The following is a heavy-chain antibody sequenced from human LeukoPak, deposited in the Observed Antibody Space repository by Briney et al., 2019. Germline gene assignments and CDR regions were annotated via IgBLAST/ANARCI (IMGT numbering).Heavy chain of an antibody. Sequence: GESLKISCKGSGYSFTSCWISWVRQMPGKGLEWMGRIDPSDSYTNYSPSFQGHVTISADKSISIAYLQWSSLRASDTAMYYCARTLTTDIDYWGQGTLVTVSS. D-gene: IGHD4-11*01. CDR3: ARTLTTDIDY. V-gene: IGHV5-10-1*01. J-gene: IGHJ4*02. CDR2: IDPSDSYT. CDR1: GYSFTSCW.